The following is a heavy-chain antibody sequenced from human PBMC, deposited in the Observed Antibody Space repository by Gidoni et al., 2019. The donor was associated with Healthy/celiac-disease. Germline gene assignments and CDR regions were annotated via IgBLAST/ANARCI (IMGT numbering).Heavy chain of an antibody. CDR3: ASQLRYFDWLSEEY. V-gene: IGHV3-11*03. Sequence: QVQLLDSGGGLVKPGWSLRLPCASAGFTFSDYYMRWIRQVPGKGLEWVSYISSSSSYTNYADSVKGRFTISRDNAKNSLYLQMNSLRAEDTAVYYCASQLRYFDWLSEEYWGQGTLVTVSS. CDR1: GFTFSDYY. CDR2: ISSSSSYT. D-gene: IGHD3-9*01. J-gene: IGHJ4*02.